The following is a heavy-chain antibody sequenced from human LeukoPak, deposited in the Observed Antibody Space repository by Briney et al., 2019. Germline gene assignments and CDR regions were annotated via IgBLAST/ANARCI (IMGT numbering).Heavy chain of an antibody. CDR1: GGSISSSSYY. V-gene: IGHV4-39*01. J-gene: IGHJ4*02. CDR2: IYYSAST. CDR3: ASARASSRSWHTFDY. Sequence: PPETLSLTCTVSGGSISSSSYYWGWIRQPPGKGLEWIGSIYYSASTYYNPSLKSRVTISVDTSENQLFLKLSSVTAADTAVYYCASARASSRSWHTFDYWGQGILVSISS. D-gene: IGHD6-13*01.